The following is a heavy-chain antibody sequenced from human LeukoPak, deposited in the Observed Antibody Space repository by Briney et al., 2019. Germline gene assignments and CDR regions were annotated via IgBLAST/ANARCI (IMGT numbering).Heavy chain of an antibody. Sequence: GGSLRLSCAASGFTFSSYSMNWVRQAPGKGLEWVSAISGSGGSTYYADSVKGRFTISRDNSKNTLYLQMNSLRAEDTAVYYCAGGGGVGAKYWGQGTLVTVSS. V-gene: IGHV3-23*01. CDR1: GFTFSSYS. CDR3: AGGGGVGAKY. J-gene: IGHJ4*02. D-gene: IGHD1-26*01. CDR2: ISGSGGST.